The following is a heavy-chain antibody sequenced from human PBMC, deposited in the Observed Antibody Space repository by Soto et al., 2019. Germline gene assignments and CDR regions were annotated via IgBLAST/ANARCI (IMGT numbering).Heavy chain of an antibody. V-gene: IGHV3-72*01. CDR1: GFIFSAPF. Sequence: GGSLRLSCAASGFIFSAPFMDWVRQAPGKGLEWVGRSRNKATRYTTQYAASVQGRFSISRDESKNLLFLQMSSLKSEDTAVYYCAAGAGGRAPFQHWSQGTLVTVSS. D-gene: IGHD2-15*01. CDR3: AAGAGGRAPFQH. J-gene: IGHJ1*01. CDR2: SRNKATRYTT.